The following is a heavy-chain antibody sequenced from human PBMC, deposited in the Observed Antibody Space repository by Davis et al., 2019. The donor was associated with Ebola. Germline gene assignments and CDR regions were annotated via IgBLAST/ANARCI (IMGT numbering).Heavy chain of an antibody. CDR1: GFSFNIYG. J-gene: IGHJ6*02. Sequence: GSLKISCAASGFSFNIYGMYWFRQPPGKGLEWLSYIGASDEGISYADSVKGRFTISRDNAKNSVTLHMNRLRDDDMAVYYCARRILGNSRGAVDVWGQGTTVTVSS. CDR3: ARRILGNSRGAVDV. V-gene: IGHV3-48*02. CDR2: IGASDEGI. D-gene: IGHD2-15*01.